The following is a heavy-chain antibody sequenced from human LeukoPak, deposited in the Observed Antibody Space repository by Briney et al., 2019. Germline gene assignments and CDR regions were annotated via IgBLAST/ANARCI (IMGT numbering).Heavy chain of an antibody. Sequence: GGSLRLSCAASGFTFSSYSMNWVRQAPGKGLEWVSSISSSSSYIYYADSVKGRFTISRDDAKNSLYLQMNSLRAEDTAVYYCAREKGGLFDYWGQGTLDTVSP. J-gene: IGHJ4*02. CDR1: GFTFSSYS. CDR3: AREKGGLFDY. V-gene: IGHV3-21*01. CDR2: ISSSSSYI.